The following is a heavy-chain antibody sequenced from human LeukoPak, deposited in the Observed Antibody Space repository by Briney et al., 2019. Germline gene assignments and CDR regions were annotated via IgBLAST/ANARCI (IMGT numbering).Heavy chain of an antibody. V-gene: IGHV1-18*01. CDR1: GYTFTSYG. J-gene: IGHJ6*03. CDR2: ISAYNGNT. CDR3: ATVTGDPRGYYYMDV. D-gene: IGHD7-27*01. Sequence: ASVKVSCKASGYTFTSYGISWVRQAPGQGLEWMGWISAYNGNTNYAQKLQGRVTMTTDTSTSTAYMEPRSLRSDATAVYYCATVTGDPRGYYYMDVWGKGTTVTISS.